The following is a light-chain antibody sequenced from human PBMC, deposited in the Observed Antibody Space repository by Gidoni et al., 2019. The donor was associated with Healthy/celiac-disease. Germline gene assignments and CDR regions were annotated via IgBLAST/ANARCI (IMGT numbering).Light chain of an antibody. V-gene: IGLV3-21*02. J-gene: IGLJ2*01. CDR3: QVWDSSSDVV. CDR1: NIGSKS. CDR2: DDS. Sequence: SYVLTQPPSLSVAPGQTARITCGGNNIGSKSVHWYQQKPGQAPVLVVYDDSGRPSGIPERFSGSNSGNTATLTISRVEAGDEADYYCQVWDSSSDVVFGEGTKLTVL.